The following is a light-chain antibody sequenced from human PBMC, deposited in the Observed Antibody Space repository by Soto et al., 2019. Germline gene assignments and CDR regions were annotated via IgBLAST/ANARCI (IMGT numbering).Light chain of an antibody. CDR2: AAS. CDR3: QQYYSYPRT. V-gene: IGKV1-8*01. CDR1: QGISSY. Sequence: AIRMTQSPSSFSASTGDRVTITCQASQGISSYLAWYQQKPGKAPKLLIYAASTLQSGVPSRFSGSGSGTDFTLTISCLQSEDFATYYCQQYYSYPRTCGQGTKVEIK. J-gene: IGKJ1*01.